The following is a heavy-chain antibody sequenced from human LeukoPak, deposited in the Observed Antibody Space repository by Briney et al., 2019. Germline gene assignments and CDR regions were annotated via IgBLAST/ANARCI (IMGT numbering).Heavy chain of an antibody. CDR3: ARGYCSSTSCYSRVLGSWGYFDY. J-gene: IGHJ4*02. CDR1: GLSVSSNF. D-gene: IGHD2-2*01. V-gene: IGHV3-30-3*01. Sequence: GGSLRLSCAATGLSVSSNFMSWVRQAPGKGLEWVAVISYDGSNKYYADSVKGRFTISRDNSKNTLYLQMNSLRAEDTAVYYCARGYCSSTSCYSRVLGSWGYFDYWGQGTLVTVSS. CDR2: ISYDGSNK.